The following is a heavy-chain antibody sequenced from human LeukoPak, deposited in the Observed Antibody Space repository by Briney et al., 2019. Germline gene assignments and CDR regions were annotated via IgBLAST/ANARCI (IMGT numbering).Heavy chain of an antibody. D-gene: IGHD3-22*01. J-gene: IGHJ4*02. CDR3: ARGNYYDSSGYLCRHFDY. Sequence: GGSLRLSCAASGFTFDDYGMSWVRQAPGKGLEWVSGINWNGGSTGYADSVKGRFTISRDNAKNSLYLQMNSLRAEDTALYHCARGNYYDSSGYLCRHFDYWGQGTLVTVSS. CDR1: GFTFDDYG. CDR2: INWNGGST. V-gene: IGHV3-20*01.